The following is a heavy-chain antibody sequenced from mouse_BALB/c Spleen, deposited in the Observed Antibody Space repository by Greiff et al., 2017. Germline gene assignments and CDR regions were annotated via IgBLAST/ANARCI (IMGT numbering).Heavy chain of an antibody. CDR1: GYAFTNYL. D-gene: IGHD4-1*01. Sequence: QVQLQQSGAELVRPGTSVKVSCKASGYAFTNYLIEWVKQRPGQGLEWIGVINPGSGGTNYNEKFKGKATLTADKSSSTAYMQLSSLTSDDSAVYFCATPKLGRYFDVWGAGTTVTVSS. V-gene: IGHV1-54*01. J-gene: IGHJ1*01. CDR2: INPGSGGT. CDR3: ATPKLGRYFDV.